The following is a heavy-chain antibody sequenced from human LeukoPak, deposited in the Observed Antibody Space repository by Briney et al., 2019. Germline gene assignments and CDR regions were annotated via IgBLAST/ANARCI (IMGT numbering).Heavy chain of an antibody. Sequence: GESLKISCKGSGYSFTSYWIGWVRQMLGKGLEWMGIIYPGDSDTRYSPSFQGQVTISADKSISTAYLQWSSLKASDTAMYYCARQAPLVRGEFDYWGQGTLVTVSS. CDR3: ARQAPLVRGEFDY. CDR1: GYSFTSYW. CDR2: IYPGDSDT. V-gene: IGHV5-51*01. D-gene: IGHD3-10*01. J-gene: IGHJ4*02.